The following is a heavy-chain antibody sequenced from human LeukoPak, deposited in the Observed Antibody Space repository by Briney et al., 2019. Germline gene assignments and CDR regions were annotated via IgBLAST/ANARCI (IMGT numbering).Heavy chain of an antibody. Sequence: ASVKVSCKASGYTFTSYYMHWVRQAPGQGLEWMGIINPSGGSTSYAQKFQGRVTMTRDTSTNTVYMELSSLRSEDTAVYYCARGPPSAVRMVRGVIITSPWFDPWGQGTLVTVSS. J-gene: IGHJ5*02. D-gene: IGHD3-10*01. CDR1: GYTFTSYY. CDR3: ARGPPSAVRMVRGVIITSPWFDP. V-gene: IGHV1-46*01. CDR2: INPSGGST.